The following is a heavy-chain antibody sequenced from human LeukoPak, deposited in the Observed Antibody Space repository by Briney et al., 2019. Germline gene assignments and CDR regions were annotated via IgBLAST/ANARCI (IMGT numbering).Heavy chain of an antibody. V-gene: IGHV1-2*02. J-gene: IGHJ5*02. Sequence: ASVKVSCKASGYTFTGYYMHWVRQAPGQGLEWMGWINPNSGGTNYAQKFQGRVTMTRDTSISTAYMELSRLRSDDTAVYYCARGFFSRYYYDSSGYYSPRDWFDPWGQGTLVTVSS. CDR3: ARGFFSRYYYDSSGYYSPRDWFDP. CDR2: INPNSGGT. D-gene: IGHD3-22*01. CDR1: GYTFTGYY.